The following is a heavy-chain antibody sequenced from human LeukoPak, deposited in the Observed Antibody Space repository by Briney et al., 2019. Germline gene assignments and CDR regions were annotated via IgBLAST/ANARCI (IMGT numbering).Heavy chain of an antibody. CDR1: GFTFSSYW. J-gene: IGHJ4*02. CDR3: ARDIAAPGLFFDY. Sequence: GGSLRLSCAASGFTFSSYWMSWVRQAPGKGLEWVANIKQDGSEKDYVDSVKGRFTISRDNAKNSLYLQMNSLRAEDTAVYYCARDIAAPGLFFDYWGQGTLVTVSS. CDR2: IKQDGSEK. V-gene: IGHV3-7*01. D-gene: IGHD6-13*01.